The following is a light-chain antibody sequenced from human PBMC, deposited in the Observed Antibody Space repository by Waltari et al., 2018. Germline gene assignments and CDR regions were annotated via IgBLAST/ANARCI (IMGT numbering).Light chain of an antibody. CDR3: ASWDGRLNGWL. J-gene: IGLJ3*02. V-gene: IGLV1-44*01. CDR2: SYE. Sequence: QSLLTQPPSASGAPGHRVTISCSGTSSTIGTNAVSWYQQLPGAAPKLLIYSYEQRPSGVPDRFSGSRSGTSASLAISWLQSEDEADYYCASWDGRLNGWLFGGGTRLTVL. CDR1: SSTIGTNA.